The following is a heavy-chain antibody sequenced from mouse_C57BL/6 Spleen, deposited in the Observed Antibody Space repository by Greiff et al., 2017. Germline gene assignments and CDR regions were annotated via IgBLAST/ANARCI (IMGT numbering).Heavy chain of an antibody. CDR3: ARDLDY. CDR2: INPNNGGT. Sequence: EVQRVESGPELVKPGASVKIPCKASGYTFTDYNMDWVKQSHGKSLEWIGDINPNNGGTIYNQKFKGKATLTVDKSSSTAYMELRSLTSEDTAVYYCARDLDYWGQGTTLTVSS. V-gene: IGHV1-18*01. CDR1: GYTFTDYN. J-gene: IGHJ2*01.